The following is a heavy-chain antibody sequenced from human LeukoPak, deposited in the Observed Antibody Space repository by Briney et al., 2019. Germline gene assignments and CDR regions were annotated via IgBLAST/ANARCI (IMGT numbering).Heavy chain of an antibody. CDR3: ASGAPGSLDYYIDV. D-gene: IGHD3-16*01. CDR1: GGSISSGDYY. J-gene: IGHJ6*03. Sequence: PSQTLSLTCTVSGGSISSGDYYWSWIRQPPGKGLEWIGYIYYSGSTYYNPSLKSRVTISVDTSKNQFSLKLSSVTAADTAVYYCASGAPGSLDYYIDVWGKGTTVTVSS. CDR2: IYYSGST. V-gene: IGHV4-30-4*08.